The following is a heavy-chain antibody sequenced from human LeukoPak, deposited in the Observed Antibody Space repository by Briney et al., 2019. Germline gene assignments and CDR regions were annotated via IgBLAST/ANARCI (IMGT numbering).Heavy chain of an antibody. Sequence: SETLSLTCTVSGGSISSGSYYWSWIRQPAGKGLEWIGRIYTSGSTNYNPSLKSRVTISVDTSKNQFSLKLSSVTAADTAVYYCARGDYHGSGSPIYGMDVWGQGTTVTVSS. J-gene: IGHJ6*02. CDR3: ARGDYHGSGSPIYGMDV. CDR2: IYTSGST. V-gene: IGHV4-61*02. CDR1: GGSISSGSYY. D-gene: IGHD3-10*01.